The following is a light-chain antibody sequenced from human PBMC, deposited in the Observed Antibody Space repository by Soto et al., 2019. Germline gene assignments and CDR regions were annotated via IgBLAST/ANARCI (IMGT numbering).Light chain of an antibody. CDR1: QSVSSSS. J-gene: IGKJ4*01. Sequence: EIVLTQSPGTLSLSPGDSATLSCRASQSVSSSSLAWYQQKPGQAPRLLFFGVSNRAAGVPDRFGGSGSGTDFTLTISRLEPEDFAVYYCQQYGGSPLTFGGRTKVDIK. CDR3: QQYGGSPLT. CDR2: GVS. V-gene: IGKV3-20*01.